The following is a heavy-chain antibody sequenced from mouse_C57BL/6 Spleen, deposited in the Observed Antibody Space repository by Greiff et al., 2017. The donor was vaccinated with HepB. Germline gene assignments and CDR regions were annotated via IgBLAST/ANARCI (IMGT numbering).Heavy chain of an antibody. J-gene: IGHJ3*01. CDR2: IWSGGST. V-gene: IGHV2-2*01. D-gene: IGHD1-1*01. Sequence: VHLVESGPGLVQPSQRLSITCTVSGFSFTSYGVHWVRQSPGKGLEWLGVIWSGGSTDYNAAFLSRLSISKDNSKSQVFFKMNSLQADDTAIYYCARNDYYGSLAYWGQGTLVTVSA. CDR3: ARNDYYGSLAY. CDR1: GFSFTSYG.